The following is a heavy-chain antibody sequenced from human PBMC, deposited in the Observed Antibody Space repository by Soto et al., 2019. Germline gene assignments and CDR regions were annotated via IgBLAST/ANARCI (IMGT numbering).Heavy chain of an antibody. Sequence: SETLSLTCTVSGGSISSSSYYWGWIRQPPGKGLEWIGSIFYSGSTYYNPSLKSRVTISVDTSKNQFSLKLTSVTAADTAVYYCACIFSGGCSYGLYYDGMDVWGQGPTVT. D-gene: IGHD5-18*01. V-gene: IGHV4-39*01. CDR3: ACIFSGGCSYGLYYDGMDV. CDR2: IFYSGST. CDR1: GGSISSSSYY. J-gene: IGHJ6*02.